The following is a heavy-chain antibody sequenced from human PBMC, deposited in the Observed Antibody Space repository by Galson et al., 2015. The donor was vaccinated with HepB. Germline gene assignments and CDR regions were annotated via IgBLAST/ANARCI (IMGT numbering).Heavy chain of an antibody. V-gene: IGHV1-69*13. Sequence: SVKVSCKASGGTFSSYAISWVRQAPGQGLEWMGGIIPIFGTANYAQKFQGRVTITADESTSTAYMELSSLRSEDTAVYYCARDPAQEKLGYCSGGSCYGNYYYYGMDVWGQGTTVTASS. J-gene: IGHJ6*02. CDR3: ARDPAQEKLGYCSGGSCYGNYYYYGMDV. D-gene: IGHD2-15*01. CDR1: GGTFSSYA. CDR2: IIPIFGTA.